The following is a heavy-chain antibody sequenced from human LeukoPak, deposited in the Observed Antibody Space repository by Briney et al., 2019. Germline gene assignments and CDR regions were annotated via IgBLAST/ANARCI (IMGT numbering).Heavy chain of an antibody. CDR1: GFTFSSYS. J-gene: IGHJ4*02. Sequence: GGSLRLTCAASGFTFSSYSMNWVRQAPGKGLEWVSTISSSSSYIYYADSVQGRFTISRDNAKNSLYLQMNSLRAEDTAVYYCARGISGTTMDYWGQGTLVTVSS. V-gene: IGHV3-21*01. D-gene: IGHD1-20*01. CDR2: ISSSSSYI. CDR3: ARGISGTTMDY.